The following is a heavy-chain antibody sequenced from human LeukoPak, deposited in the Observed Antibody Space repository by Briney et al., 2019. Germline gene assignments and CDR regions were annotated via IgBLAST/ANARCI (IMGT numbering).Heavy chain of an antibody. J-gene: IGHJ3*02. CDR2: ISHDGYNK. CDR1: GFTFSSYA. CDR3: AREGVYDNSGYNDALDI. V-gene: IGHV3-30*04. D-gene: IGHD3-22*01. Sequence: PGRSLRLSCGASGFTFSSYAMHWVRQAPGKGLEWVTVISHDGYNKYYADSVKGRFTISRDNSKNTLWLQVNSLRAEDTAVYYCAREGVYDNSGYNDALDIWGQGTQVTVST.